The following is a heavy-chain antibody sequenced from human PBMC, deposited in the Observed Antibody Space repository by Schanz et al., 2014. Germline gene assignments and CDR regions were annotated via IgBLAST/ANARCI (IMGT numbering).Heavy chain of an antibody. D-gene: IGHD2-21*01. CDR3: TRSTLWSYDV. CDR1: GFTFSNTW. V-gene: IGHV4-4*02. J-gene: IGHJ3*01. Sequence: VQLVESGGGLVKPGGSLRLSCAASGFTFSNTWMSWVRQAPGKGLEWIGEIFHSGTTNYNPSLESRVTISVDKSKNQFSLILSSMTAADTAVYYCTRSTLWSYDVWGRGTMVIVSS. CDR2: IFHSGTT.